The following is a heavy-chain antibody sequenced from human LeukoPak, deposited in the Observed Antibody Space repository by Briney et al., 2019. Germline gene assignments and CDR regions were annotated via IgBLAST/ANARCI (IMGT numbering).Heavy chain of an antibody. CDR2: IKTDGSEK. Sequence: GGSLRLSCAASGFTFSSYWMGWVRQAPGKGLQWVANIKTDGSEKYYVDSVKGRFTISRDNAKNSLYLQMNSLRAEDTAVYYCAAYSSLNRREFQYWGQGTLLTVSS. V-gene: IGHV3-7*01. J-gene: IGHJ1*01. CDR3: AAYSSLNRREFQY. CDR1: GFTFSSYW. D-gene: IGHD3-22*01.